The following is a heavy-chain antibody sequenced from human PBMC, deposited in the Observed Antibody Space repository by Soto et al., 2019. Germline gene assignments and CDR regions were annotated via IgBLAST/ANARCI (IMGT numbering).Heavy chain of an antibody. D-gene: IGHD2-2*01. Sequence: PGGSLRLSCAASGFTFRNYAMSWARQAPGKGLEWVSAISGSGDTTHYADSVKGRFTISRDNSKNTLYLQMNSLRVEDTAVYYCAKDRSSTSCYAFDYWGQGSLVTVSS. J-gene: IGHJ4*02. V-gene: IGHV3-23*01. CDR2: ISGSGDTT. CDR1: GFTFRNYA. CDR3: AKDRSSTSCYAFDY.